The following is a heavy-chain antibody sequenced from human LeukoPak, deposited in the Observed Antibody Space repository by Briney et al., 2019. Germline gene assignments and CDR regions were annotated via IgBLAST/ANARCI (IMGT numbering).Heavy chain of an antibody. V-gene: IGHV4-61*02. CDR1: GGSISSGSYY. Sequence: PSQTLSLTCTVSGGSISSGSYYWSWIRQPAGKGLEWIGRIYTSGSTNYNPSLKSRVTISVDTSKNQFSLKLSSVTAADTAVYYCAREAIFGVVILKGNAFDIWGQGTMVTVSS. D-gene: IGHD3-3*01. CDR2: IYTSGST. CDR3: AREAIFGVVILKGNAFDI. J-gene: IGHJ3*02.